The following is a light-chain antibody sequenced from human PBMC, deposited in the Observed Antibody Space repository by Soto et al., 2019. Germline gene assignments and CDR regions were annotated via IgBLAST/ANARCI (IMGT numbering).Light chain of an antibody. Sequence: DIQMTQSPSSLSASVGDRVTITCHASQDIHQYLNWYQQKPGKPPNLLIYGASTLETGVPSRFSGRGSGTYFTFTISTLQPEDIATYYCQHHEDFPLTFGPGTTVDI. CDR2: GAS. CDR1: QDIHQY. J-gene: IGKJ3*01. CDR3: QHHEDFPLT. V-gene: IGKV1-33*01.